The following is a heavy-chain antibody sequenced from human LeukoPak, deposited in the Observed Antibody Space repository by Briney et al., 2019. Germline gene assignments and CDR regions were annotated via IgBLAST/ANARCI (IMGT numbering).Heavy chain of an antibody. V-gene: IGHV1-24*01. CDR3: AAGGIYSLLDY. J-gene: IGHJ4*02. CDR1: GYSLTDLS. Sequence: GASVKVSCKVSGYSLTDLSMYWVRQAPGNGLEWMGGFDPEHREAIYAQKFQGRVSMTEDTSTDTAYMELSSLRSEDTAVYYCAAGGIYSLLDYWGQGTLVTVSS. CDR2: FDPEHREA. D-gene: IGHD1-26*01.